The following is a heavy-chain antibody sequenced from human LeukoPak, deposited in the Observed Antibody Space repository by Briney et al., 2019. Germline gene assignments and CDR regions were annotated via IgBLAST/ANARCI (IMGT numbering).Heavy chain of an antibody. CDR3: ARNENSGWGSFGY. CDR1: RFTFNSYA. J-gene: IGHJ4*02. V-gene: IGHV3-23*01. D-gene: IGHD5-12*01. CDR2: IGGSNGIT. Sequence: GGSLRLSCAASRFTFNSYAMSWVRHAPGKGLEWVSVIGGSNGITFYVGSVKGRFTIARDNSKDTLYLQMNSLRAEDTAVYYCARNENSGWGSFGYWGQGTLVTVSS.